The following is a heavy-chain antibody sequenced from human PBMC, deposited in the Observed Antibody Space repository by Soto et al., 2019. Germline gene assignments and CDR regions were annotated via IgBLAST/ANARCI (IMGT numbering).Heavy chain of an antibody. CDR1: GGTFSSHG. D-gene: IGHD6-19*01. J-gene: IGHJ4*02. CDR3: ARADKGTVTGLDY. CDR2: IVPIVATA. Sequence: QVQLVQSGAEVKRPGSSVKVSCKAPGGTFSSHGISWVRQAPGQGLEWMGGIVPIVATANYAQKFQGRVTITADRSTSTAYMELSSLRSEDTAVYYCARADKGTVTGLDYWGQGTLVTVSS. V-gene: IGHV1-69*06.